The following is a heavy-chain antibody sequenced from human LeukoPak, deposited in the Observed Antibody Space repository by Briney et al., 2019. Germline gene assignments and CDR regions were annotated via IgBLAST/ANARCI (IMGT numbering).Heavy chain of an antibody. V-gene: IGHV3-23*01. CDR2: ISGGGAST. J-gene: IGHJ3*02. CDR1: GFTFSSYG. D-gene: IGHD2-21*01. Sequence: GGSLRLSCAASGFTFSSYGMSSVRQAPGKGLEWVSGISGGGASTYYADSVKGRFTISRDNSKNTLYLQMNSLRAEDTAVYYCAKDPLKYSPGAFDIWGQGTMVTVSS. CDR3: AKDPLKYSPGAFDI.